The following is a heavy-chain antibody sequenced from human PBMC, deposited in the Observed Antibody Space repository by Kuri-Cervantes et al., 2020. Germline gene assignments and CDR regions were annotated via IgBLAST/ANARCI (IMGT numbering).Heavy chain of an antibody. V-gene: IGHV4-38-2*01. CDR3: ASGYYDILTGYSDY. CDR2: INHSGST. J-gene: IGHJ4*02. Sequence: GSLRLSCAVSGYSTGSGYYWGRIRQPPGKGLEWIGEINHSGSTNYNPSLKSRVTISVDTSKNQFSLKLSSVTAADTAVYYCASGYYDILTGYSDYWGQGTLVTSPQ. D-gene: IGHD3-9*01. CDR1: GYSTGSGYY.